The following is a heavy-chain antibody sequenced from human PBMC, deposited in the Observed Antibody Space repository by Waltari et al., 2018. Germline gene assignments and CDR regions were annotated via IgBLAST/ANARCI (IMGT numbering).Heavy chain of an antibody. D-gene: IGHD3-22*01. J-gene: IGHJ6*02. Sequence: QVQLQESGPGMVKPSETLSLTCALSGSSISSGYYWGWIGPPPGKGLEWIGSIYHSGSTYYNPSLKSRVTISVDTSKNQFSLKLSSVTAADTAVYYCARQGDYYDSSGYPYYYYYGMDVWGQGTTVTVSS. CDR3: ARQGDYYDSSGYPYYYYYGMDV. V-gene: IGHV4-38-2*01. CDR1: GSSISSGYY. CDR2: IYHSGST.